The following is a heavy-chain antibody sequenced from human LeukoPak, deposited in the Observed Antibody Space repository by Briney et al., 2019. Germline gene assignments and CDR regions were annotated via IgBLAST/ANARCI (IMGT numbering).Heavy chain of an antibody. V-gene: IGHV1-18*01. CDR2: ISAYNGNT. J-gene: IGHJ4*02. Sequence: ASVKVSCKASGYTFTSYGISWVRQAPGQGLEWMGWISAYNGNTNYAQKLQGRVTMTTDTSTSTAYMELRSLRSDDTAVYYCARLANYDFWSGYFSYFDYWGQGTLVTVSP. CDR1: GYTFTSYG. D-gene: IGHD3-3*01. CDR3: ARLANYDFWSGYFSYFDY.